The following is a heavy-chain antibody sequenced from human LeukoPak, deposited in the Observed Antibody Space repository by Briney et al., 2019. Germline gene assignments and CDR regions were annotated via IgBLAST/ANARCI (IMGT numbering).Heavy chain of an antibody. CDR2: ISSSGST. CDR1: GDSISSGDYY. J-gene: IGHJ4*02. D-gene: IGHD3-22*01. V-gene: IGHV4-61*02. Sequence: SQTLSLTCTVSGDSISSGDYYWSWIRQPAGKGLEWIGRISSSGSTNYNPPLKSRVTISVDTSKNQFSLKLSSVTAADTAVYYCARGRVVVITNWGQGTLVTVSS. CDR3: ARGRVVVITN.